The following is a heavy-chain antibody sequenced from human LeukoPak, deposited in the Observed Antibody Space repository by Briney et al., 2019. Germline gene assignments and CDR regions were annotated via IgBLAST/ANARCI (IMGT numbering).Heavy chain of an antibody. D-gene: IGHD5-12*01. CDR2: IWSDGSNK. Sequence: GRSLRLSCAASGFTFSIYGMHWVRQAPGKGLEWVAVIWSDGSNKYYADSVKGRFTITRDNSKNPLYLKMNSLRAKDTAVYYGARGYSGTFPWAWGQGTLVTVSS. CDR1: GFTFSIYG. J-gene: IGHJ4*02. CDR3: ARGYSGTFPWA. V-gene: IGHV3-33*01.